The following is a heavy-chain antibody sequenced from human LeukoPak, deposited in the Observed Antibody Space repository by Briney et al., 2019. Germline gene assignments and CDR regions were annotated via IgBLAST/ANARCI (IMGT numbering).Heavy chain of an antibody. J-gene: IGHJ4*02. Sequence: GGSLRLSCAASGFTFSSYAMHWVRQAPGKGLEWVAVISYDGSNKYYADSVKGRFTISRDNSKNTLYLQMNSLRAEDTAVYYCAKVRLQDFDYWGQGTLVTVSS. CDR2: ISYDGSNK. CDR1: GFTFSSYA. D-gene: IGHD5-24*01. V-gene: IGHV3-30*04. CDR3: AKVRLQDFDY.